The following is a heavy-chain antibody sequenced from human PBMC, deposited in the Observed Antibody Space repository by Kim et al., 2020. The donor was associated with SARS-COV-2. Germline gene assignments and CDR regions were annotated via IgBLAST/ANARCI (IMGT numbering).Heavy chain of an antibody. V-gene: IGHV3-20*01. CDR3: ARVKYNWFDP. J-gene: IGHJ5*02. CDR2: ST. Sequence: STGYADSVKGRFTISRDNAKNSLYLQMNSLRAEDTALYHCARVKYNWFDPWGQGTLVTVSS.